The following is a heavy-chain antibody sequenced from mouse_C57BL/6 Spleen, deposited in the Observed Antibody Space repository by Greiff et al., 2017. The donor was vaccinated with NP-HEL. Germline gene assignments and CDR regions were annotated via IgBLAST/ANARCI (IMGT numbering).Heavy chain of an antibody. CDR1: GYTFTDYY. CDR2: IYPGSGNT. D-gene: IGHD2-4*01. J-gene: IGHJ1*03. CDR3: ARIYYDYYWYFDV. V-gene: IGHV1-76*01. Sequence: QVQLQQSGAELVRPGASVKLSCKASGYTFTDYYINWVKQRPGQGLEWIARIYPGSGNTYYNEKFKGKATLTAEKSSSTAYMQLSSLTSEDSAVYFCARIYYDYYWYFDVWGTGTTVTVSS.